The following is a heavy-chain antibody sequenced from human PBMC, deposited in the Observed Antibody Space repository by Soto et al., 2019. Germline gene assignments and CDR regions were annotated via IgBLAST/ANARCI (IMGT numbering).Heavy chain of an antibody. D-gene: IGHD6-19*01. Sequence: PSQTLSLTCAISGDSVSSNSAAWSWIRQSPSRGLEWLGRTYYRSKWYYDYALSVKSRITINADTSKNQFSLQLNSVTPEDTAVYYCARGSHNSAWRWGQGTLVTVSS. J-gene: IGHJ4*02. CDR2: TYYRSKWYY. V-gene: IGHV6-1*01. CDR3: ARGSHNSAWR. CDR1: GDSVSSNSAA.